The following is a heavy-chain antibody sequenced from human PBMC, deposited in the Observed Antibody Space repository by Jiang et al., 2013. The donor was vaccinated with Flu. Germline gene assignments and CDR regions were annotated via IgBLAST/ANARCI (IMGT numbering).Heavy chain of an antibody. CDR2: IIPILGIA. CDR3: AGGYCSGGSCYSGYGMDV. J-gene: IGHJ6*04. V-gene: IGHV1-69*04. Sequence: GSSVKVSCKASGGTFSSYAISWVRQAPGQGLEWMGRIIPILGIANYAQKFQGRVTITADKSTSTAYMELSSLRSEDTAVYYCAGGYCSGGSCYSGYGMDVWGKGTTVTVSS. D-gene: IGHD2-15*01. CDR1: GGTFSSYA.